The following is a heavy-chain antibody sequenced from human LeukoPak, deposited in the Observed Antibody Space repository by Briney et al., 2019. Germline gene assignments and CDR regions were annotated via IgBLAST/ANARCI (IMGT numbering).Heavy chain of an antibody. V-gene: IGHV1-18*01. Sequence: GASVKVSCKASGYTFSNYGISWVRQAPGQGLEWMGWISAYNGNTNYAQKLQGRVTMTTDTSTSTAYMELRSLRSDDTAVYYCARVPMYSSGWYVSYYYYYGMDVWGQGTTVTVSS. CDR2: ISAYNGNT. J-gene: IGHJ6*02. D-gene: IGHD6-19*01. CDR3: ARVPMYSSGWYVSYYYYYGMDV. CDR1: GYTFSNYG.